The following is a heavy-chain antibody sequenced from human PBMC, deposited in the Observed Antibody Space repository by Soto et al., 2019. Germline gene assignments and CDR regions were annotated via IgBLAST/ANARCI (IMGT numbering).Heavy chain of an antibody. J-gene: IGHJ4*02. CDR1: GFAFNSYW. D-gene: IGHD2-2*01. CDR2: INSDGSST. CDR3: ARVETCSSTSCYSVFDY. V-gene: IGHV3-74*03. Sequence: EVQLVESGGGLVQPGVSLRLSCAASGFAFNSYWMHWVRQAPGKGLVWVSRINSDGSSTTYADSVKGRFTISRDNAKNTLYLQMNSLRAEDTAVYYCARVETCSSTSCYSVFDYWGQGTLVTVSS.